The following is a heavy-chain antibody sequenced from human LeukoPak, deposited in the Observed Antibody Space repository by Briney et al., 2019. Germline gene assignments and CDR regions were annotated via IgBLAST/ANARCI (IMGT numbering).Heavy chain of an antibody. D-gene: IGHD3-22*01. CDR2: IYYSGST. V-gene: IGHV4-39*07. Sequence: SETLSLTCTVSGGSISSSSYYWGWIRQPPGKGLEWIGSIYYSGSTYYNPSLKSRVTISVDTSKNQFSLKLSSVTAADTAVYYCARDGGIDNGYDSSGYYPPAYHWGQGTLVTVSS. CDR3: ARDGGIDNGYDSSGYYPPAYH. CDR1: GGSISSSSYY. J-gene: IGHJ5*02.